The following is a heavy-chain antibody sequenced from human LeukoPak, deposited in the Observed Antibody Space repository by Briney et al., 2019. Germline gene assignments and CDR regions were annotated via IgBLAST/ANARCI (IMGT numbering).Heavy chain of an antibody. CDR2: INPTAGNT. J-gene: IGHJ3*02. CDR1: GYTFTSYG. V-gene: IGHV1-46*01. D-gene: IGHD5-24*01. Sequence: ASAKVSCKASGYTFTSYGISWVRQAPGQGLEWMGLINPTAGNTYYAQRFQGRVTMTRNTSTSTVYMELSSLRSEDTAVYYCARIRDGYNDAYDIWGQGTMVTVPS. CDR3: ARIRDGYNDAYDI.